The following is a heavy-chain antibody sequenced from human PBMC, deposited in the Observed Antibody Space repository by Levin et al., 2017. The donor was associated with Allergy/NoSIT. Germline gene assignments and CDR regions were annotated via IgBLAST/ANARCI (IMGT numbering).Heavy chain of an antibody. CDR1: GYTFTSYG. Sequence: ASVKVSCKASGYTFTSYGISWVRQAPGQGLEWMGWISAYNGNTNYAQKLQGRVTMTTDTSTSTAYMELRSLRSDDTAVYYCARDQGITFGGVIVDNYYYYGMDVWGQGTTVTVSS. J-gene: IGHJ6*02. D-gene: IGHD3-16*02. CDR2: ISAYNGNT. V-gene: IGHV1-18*01. CDR3: ARDQGITFGGVIVDNYYYYGMDV.